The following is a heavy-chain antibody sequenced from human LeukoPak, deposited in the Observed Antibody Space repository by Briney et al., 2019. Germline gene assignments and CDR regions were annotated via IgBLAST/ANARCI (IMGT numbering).Heavy chain of an antibody. D-gene: IGHD6-6*01. CDR3: ARAAIAAFGTDNWFDP. Sequence: GASVKVSCKASGYTFTSYDINWVRQATGQGLEWMGWMNPNSGNTGYAQKFQGRVTMTRNTSISTAYMELSSLRSEDTAVYYCARAAIAAFGTDNWFDPWGHGTLVTVSS. CDR2: MNPNSGNT. J-gene: IGHJ5*02. V-gene: IGHV1-8*01. CDR1: GYTFTSYD.